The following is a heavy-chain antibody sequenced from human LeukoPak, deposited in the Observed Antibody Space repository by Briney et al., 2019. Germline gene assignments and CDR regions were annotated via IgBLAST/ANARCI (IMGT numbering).Heavy chain of an antibody. CDR2: ISGSGGST. Sequence: SGGSLRLSCAASGFTFSSYGMSWVRQAPGKGLEWVSAISGSGGSTYYADSVKGRFTISRDNSKNTLYLQMNSLRAEDTAVYYCAKEPTMVRGVIKDYWGQGTLVTVSS. J-gene: IGHJ4*02. D-gene: IGHD3-10*01. V-gene: IGHV3-23*01. CDR1: GFTFSSYG. CDR3: AKEPTMVRGVIKDY.